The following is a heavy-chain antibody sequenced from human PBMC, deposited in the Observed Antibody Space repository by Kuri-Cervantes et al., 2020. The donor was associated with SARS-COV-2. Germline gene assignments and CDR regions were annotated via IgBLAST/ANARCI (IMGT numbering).Heavy chain of an antibody. CDR3: AREYYDILTGYYTTDY. CDR2: IYWDDDK. Sequence: SGPTLVKPTQTLTLTCTFSGFSLSTSGVGVGWIRQPPGKALEWFALIYWDDDKYYSTSLKTRLTISKDTSKNQVVLTMTNMDPVDTATYYCAREYYDILTGYYTTDYWGQGTLVTVSS. CDR1: GFSLSTSGVG. J-gene: IGHJ4*02. D-gene: IGHD3-9*01. V-gene: IGHV2-70*01.